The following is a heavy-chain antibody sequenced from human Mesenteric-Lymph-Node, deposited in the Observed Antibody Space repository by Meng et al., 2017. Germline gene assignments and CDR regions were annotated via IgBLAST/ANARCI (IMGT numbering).Heavy chain of an antibody. CDR1: GYSFTDYW. D-gene: IGHD3-3*01. CDR2: IVPEDSDF. V-gene: IGHV5-51*01. Sequence: GESLKISCRASGYSFTDYWIGWVRQVPGKGLEWMGIIVPEDSDFRYGPSFQGRVTISVDKSINTAYLQWSSLQASDTAMYYCARRLRFFAGYYDHWGQGTLVTVSS. J-gene: IGHJ4*02. CDR3: ARRLRFFAGYYDH.